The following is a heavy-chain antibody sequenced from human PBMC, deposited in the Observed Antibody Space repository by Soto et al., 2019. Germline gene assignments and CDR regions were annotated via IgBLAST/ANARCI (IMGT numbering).Heavy chain of an antibody. J-gene: IGHJ2*01. Sequence: SQTLSLTCAISGDSVSSGTATWSWIRQSPSRGLEWLGRTYYRSKWFYDYAPSVQSRIAITPDTSKNQLSLHLNSVTPEDTAIYFCARDGSGCHWYFDLWGRGTLVTVSS. V-gene: IGHV6-1*01. D-gene: IGHD6-19*01. CDR3: ARDGSGCHWYFDL. CDR2: TYYRSKWFY. CDR1: GDSVSSGTAT.